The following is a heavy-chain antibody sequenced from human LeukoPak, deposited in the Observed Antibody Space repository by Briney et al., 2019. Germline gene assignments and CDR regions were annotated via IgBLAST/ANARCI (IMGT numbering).Heavy chain of an antibody. CDR1: GFTFSNHG. CDR3: ARDLAWGAFDY. D-gene: IGHD7-27*01. CDR2: VCAPGGGT. Sequence: GGSLRLSRVASGFTFSNHGMNWVRQAPGKGLEWLSGVCAPGGGTYYAGSVKGRFTISRDDSKTTLSLQMNSLRVEDTAVYYCARDLAWGAFDYWGQGTLVTVSS. J-gene: IGHJ4*02. V-gene: IGHV3-23*01.